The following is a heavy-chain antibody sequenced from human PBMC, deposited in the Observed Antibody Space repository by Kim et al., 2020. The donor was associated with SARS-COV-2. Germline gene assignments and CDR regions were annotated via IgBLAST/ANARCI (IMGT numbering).Heavy chain of an antibody. CDR3: AKGVRGVITHGAGY. Sequence: GGSLRLSCAASGFTFSSYAMSWVRQAPGKGLEWVAVISGSDGSTYYADSVKGRFTISRDNTKNTLYLQMNSLRAKDTAVYYCAKGVRGVITHGAGYWGQGTLVTVAS. D-gene: IGHD3-10*01. CDR1: GFTFSSYA. CDR2: ISGSDGST. V-gene: IGHV3-23*01. J-gene: IGHJ4*02.